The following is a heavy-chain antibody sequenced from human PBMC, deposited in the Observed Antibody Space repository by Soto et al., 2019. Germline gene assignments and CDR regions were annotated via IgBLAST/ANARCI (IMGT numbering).Heavy chain of an antibody. CDR3: ARETGYSSGWYPSAKPDAFDI. V-gene: IGHV1-8*01. CDR2: MNPNSGNT. D-gene: IGHD6-19*01. CDR1: GYTFTSYD. Sequence: QVPLVQSGAEVKKPGASVKVSCKASGYTFTSYDINWVRQATGQGLEWMGWMNPNSGNTGYAQKFQGRVTMTRNTSISTAYMELSSLRSEDTAVYYCARETGYSSGWYPSAKPDAFDIWGQGTMVTVSS. J-gene: IGHJ3*02.